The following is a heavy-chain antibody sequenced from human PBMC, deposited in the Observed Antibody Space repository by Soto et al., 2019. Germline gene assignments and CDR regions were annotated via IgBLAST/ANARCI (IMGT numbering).Heavy chain of an antibody. CDR1: GFTFTTYA. V-gene: IGHV3-23*01. J-gene: IGHJ4*02. Sequence: LLESGGGLVQPGGSLRLSCAASGFTFTTYAMGWFRQAPGKGLEWVSSISGSGAGTFYADSVKGRFTISRDNAKKMVYLQMNGLRADDTALYYCAKEALTVAGNNFDSWGQGTLVTVSS. CDR2: ISGSGAGT. D-gene: IGHD6-19*01. CDR3: AKEALTVAGNNFDS.